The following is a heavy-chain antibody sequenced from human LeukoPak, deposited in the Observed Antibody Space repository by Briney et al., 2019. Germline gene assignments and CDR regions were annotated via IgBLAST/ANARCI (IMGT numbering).Heavy chain of an antibody. CDR2: IYYSGNT. V-gene: IGHV4-39*07. CDR1: GGSISISSYY. J-gene: IGHJ1*01. Sequence: PSETLSLTCTVSGGSISISSYYWSWIRQPPGKGLESIGSIYYSGNTYYYPSLKSRVTISVDTSKNQFSLELSSVTAADTAVYFCGRVRTGNTGSPEYFEDWGQGTLVTVS. D-gene: IGHD5-12*01. CDR3: GRVRTGNTGSPEYFED.